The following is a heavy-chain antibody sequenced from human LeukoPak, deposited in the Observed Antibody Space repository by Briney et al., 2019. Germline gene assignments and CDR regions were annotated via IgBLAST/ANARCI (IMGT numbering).Heavy chain of an antibody. CDR1: GGSISSGSYY. CDR3: ARVGSWYYFDY. CDR2: IYTSGST. Sequence: SQTLSLTCTVSGGSISSGSYYWSWIRQPAGKGLEWIGRIYTSGSTNYNPSLKSRVTISVDTSKNQFSLKLSSVTAADTAVYYCARVGSWYYFDYWGQGTLVTVSS. J-gene: IGHJ4*02. V-gene: IGHV4-61*02. D-gene: IGHD6-13*01.